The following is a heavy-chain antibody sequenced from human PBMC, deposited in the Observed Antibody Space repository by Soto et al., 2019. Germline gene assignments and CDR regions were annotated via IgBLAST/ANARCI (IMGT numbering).Heavy chain of an antibody. J-gene: IGHJ4*02. D-gene: IGHD1-26*01. CDR1: GFTFSTCT. V-gene: IGHV3-23*01. CDR2: ITGSGGRP. Sequence: EVQLLESGGGLVQPGGSLRLSCVASGFTFSTCTMSWVRQAPGKGLEWVSVITGSGGRPSYADSVQGRFSISRDNPKKTLHLQMKSLKGEDTAIYYCAKARCTTTDCYGPDYWGQGTLLTVCS. CDR3: AKARCTTTDCYGPDY.